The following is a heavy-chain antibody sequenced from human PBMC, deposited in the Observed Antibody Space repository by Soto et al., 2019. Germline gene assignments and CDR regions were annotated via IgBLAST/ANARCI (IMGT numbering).Heavy chain of an antibody. CDR1: GGSISSYY. Sequence: SETLSLTCTVSGGSISSYYWSWIRQPPGKGLEWIGYIYYSGSTNYNPSLKSRVTISVDTSKNQFSLKLSSVTAADTAVDYCARMTFDDYFDDWGQGTLVTVSS. CDR3: ARMTFDDYFDD. J-gene: IGHJ4*02. CDR2: IYYSGST. V-gene: IGHV4-59*01. D-gene: IGHD2-21*02.